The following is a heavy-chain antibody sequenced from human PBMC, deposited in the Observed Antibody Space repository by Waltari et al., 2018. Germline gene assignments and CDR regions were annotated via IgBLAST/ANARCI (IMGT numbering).Heavy chain of an antibody. CDR3: ARQKGYYDSSGYSLDY. Sequence: QVQLVQSGAEVEKPGASVKVSCMASGYTLTGYYMHWVRQAPGQGLESMGWINPNTGGTNYARKFRGRVTMTRDTSISTVYMELTRLRFDDTAVYYCARQKGYYDSSGYSLDYWGQGMPVIVSS. J-gene: IGHJ4*02. CDR2: INPNTGGT. CDR1: GYTLTGYY. D-gene: IGHD3-22*01. V-gene: IGHV1-2*02.